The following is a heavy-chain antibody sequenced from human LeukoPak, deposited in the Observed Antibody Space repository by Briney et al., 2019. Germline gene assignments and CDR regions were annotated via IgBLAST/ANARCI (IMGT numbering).Heavy chain of an antibody. Sequence: ASVKVSCKASGYTFTSYGISWVRQATGQGLEWVGWMNPNSGNTGYAQRFQGRVTLTRDTSISTAYMELSGLTSEDTAVHYCARDSEGGSGWFDPWGQGTLVTVSS. V-gene: IGHV1-8*02. CDR3: ARDSEGGSGWFDP. D-gene: IGHD2-15*01. CDR1: GYTFTSYG. J-gene: IGHJ5*02. CDR2: MNPNSGNT.